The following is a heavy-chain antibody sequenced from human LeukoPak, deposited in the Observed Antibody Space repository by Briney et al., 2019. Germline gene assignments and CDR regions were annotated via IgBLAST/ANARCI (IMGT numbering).Heavy chain of an antibody. V-gene: IGHV3-74*01. CDR1: GFSFGSYW. Sequence: GGSLRLSCEGSGFSFGSYWMHWVRQVPGKGRVGVSRINGYGSDTSYADSVKGRFTISRDNAKNTVYLQVNSLRAEDTAIFYCTRGGSRTYGEFDYWGQGTLVTVSS. J-gene: IGHJ4*02. CDR3: TRGGSRTYGEFDY. CDR2: INGYGSDT. D-gene: IGHD2-2*01.